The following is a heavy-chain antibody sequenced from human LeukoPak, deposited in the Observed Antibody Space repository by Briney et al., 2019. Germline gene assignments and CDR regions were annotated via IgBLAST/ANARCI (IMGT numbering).Heavy chain of an antibody. CDR3: AKDDVDIVATPTFDY. V-gene: IGHV3-23*01. Sequence: GGSLRLSCAASGLTFSSYAMSWVRQAPGKGLEWVSAISGSGGSTYYADSVKGRFTISRDNSKNTLYLQMNSLRAEDTAVYYCAKDDVDIVATPTFDYWGQGTLVTVSS. CDR1: GLTFSSYA. J-gene: IGHJ4*02. CDR2: ISGSGGST. D-gene: IGHD5-12*01.